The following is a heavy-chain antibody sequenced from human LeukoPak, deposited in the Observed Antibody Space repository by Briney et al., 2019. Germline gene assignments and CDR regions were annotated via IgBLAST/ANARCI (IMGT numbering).Heavy chain of an antibody. CDR3: AKARAGDITAAFNY. Sequence: PGGSLRLSCAASGFTFSSSAMSWVRQAPGKGLEWVSAISNNGGYTYYADSVQGRFTISRDNSENTLNLQMNSLRAEDTAIYYCAKARAGDITAAFNYWGQGTLVTVSS. D-gene: IGHD6-13*01. CDR2: ISNNGGYT. CDR1: GFTFSSSA. J-gene: IGHJ4*02. V-gene: IGHV3-23*01.